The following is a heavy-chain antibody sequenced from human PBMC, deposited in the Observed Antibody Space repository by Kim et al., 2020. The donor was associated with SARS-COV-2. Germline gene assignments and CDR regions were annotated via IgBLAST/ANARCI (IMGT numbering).Heavy chain of an antibody. CDR1: GYSFTSYW. Sequence: GESLKISCKGSGYSFTSYWIGWVRQMPGKGLEWMGIIYPGDSDTRYSPSFQGQVTISADKSISTAYLQWSSLKASDTAMYYCARLGEAYGSGSYYSYWPSYYYYYGMDVWGQGTTVTVSS. J-gene: IGHJ6*02. CDR2: IYPGDSDT. D-gene: IGHD3-10*01. CDR3: ARLGEAYGSGSYYSYWPSYYYYYGMDV. V-gene: IGHV5-51*01.